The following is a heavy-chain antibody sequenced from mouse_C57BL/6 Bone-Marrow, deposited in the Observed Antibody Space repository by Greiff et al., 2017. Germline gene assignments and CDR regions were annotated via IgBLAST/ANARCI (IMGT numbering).Heavy chain of an antibody. CDR3: ARGPITTVVSDWYFDV. J-gene: IGHJ1*03. CDR2: IDPSDSYT. V-gene: IGHV1-50*01. CDR1: GYTFTSYW. Sequence: QVQLKQPGAELVQPGASVKLSCKASGYTFTSYWMQLVKQRPGQGLEWIGEIDPSDSYTNYNQKFKGKATLTVDTSSSTSYMQLSSLTSVDSAVYYCARGPITTVVSDWYFDVGGTGTTVTVAS. D-gene: IGHD1-1*01.